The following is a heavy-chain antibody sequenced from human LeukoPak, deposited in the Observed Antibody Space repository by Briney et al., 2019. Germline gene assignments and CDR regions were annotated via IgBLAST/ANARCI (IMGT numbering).Heavy chain of an antibody. Sequence: GSLRLSCAASGFTFSSYAMDWVRQAPGKGLEWVAVISYDGSNKYYADSVKGRFTISRDSSKNTLYMQMNSLRAEDTAVYYCARAPGYCSSTSCYGRYYAMDVWGQGTTVTVSS. J-gene: IGHJ6*02. CDR3: ARAPGYCSSTSCYGRYYAMDV. CDR2: ISYDGSNK. D-gene: IGHD2-2*01. CDR1: GFTFSSYA. V-gene: IGHV3-30-3*01.